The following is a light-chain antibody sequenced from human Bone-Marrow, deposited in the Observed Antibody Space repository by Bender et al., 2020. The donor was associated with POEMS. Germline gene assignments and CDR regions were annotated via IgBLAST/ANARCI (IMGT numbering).Light chain of an antibody. V-gene: IGLV1-40*01. CDR1: APTTGPGLV. J-gene: IGLJ3*02. CDR3: QSYDNSLGGWV. CDR2: GYT. Sequence: QSVLTQPPSVSGPQGRGLPSPAPGTAPTTGPGLVLTGNNTLQEPAPNPLIYGYTNRPSGVPDRFSGSKSGTSASLAITGLQAEDEGDYYCQSYDNSLGGWVFGGGTKLTVL.